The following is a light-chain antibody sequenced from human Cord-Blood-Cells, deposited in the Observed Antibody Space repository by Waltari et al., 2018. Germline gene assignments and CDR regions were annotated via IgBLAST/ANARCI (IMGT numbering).Light chain of an antibody. J-gene: IGKJ2*03. CDR1: QSLWDSDDGNTY. Sequence: DIEMTQPPHSLSVTLGDTVSITCRSSQSLWDSDDGNTYLHWYLQKPGQSPQLLIYTASYLACGVPDRFSCSGSGTDFTLNISRVQAEDVAVYYCMQRIEFPYSFGQGTKLEIK. CDR2: TAS. CDR3: MQRIEFPYS. V-gene: IGKV2-40*01.